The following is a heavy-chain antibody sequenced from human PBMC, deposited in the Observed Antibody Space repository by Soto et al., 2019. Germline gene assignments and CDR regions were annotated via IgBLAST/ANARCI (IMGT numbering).Heavy chain of an antibody. Sequence: SVKVSCKASGGTFSSYTISWVRQAPGQGLEWMGRIITILGIANYAQKFQGRVTITADKSTSTAYMELSSLRSEDTAVYYCATYILTGYYPDYWGQGTLVTVSS. CDR1: GGTFSSYT. D-gene: IGHD3-9*01. V-gene: IGHV1-69*02. J-gene: IGHJ4*02. CDR2: IITILGIA. CDR3: ATYILTGYYPDY.